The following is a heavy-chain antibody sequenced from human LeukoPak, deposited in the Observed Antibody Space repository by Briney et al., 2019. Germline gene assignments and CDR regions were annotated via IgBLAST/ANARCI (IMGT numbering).Heavy chain of an antibody. CDR3: ARAGGYSSSSYYFDY. CDR1: ALTLTSKY. Sequence: GGSMRPSRPLSALTLTSKYTSCDSHPQRKVLEWVSVINSGVSTYYAESVKGRFTFSRDNSKNTLYLQMNSLRAEDTAVYYCARAGGYSSSSYYFDYWGQGTLVTVSS. D-gene: IGHD6-6*01. V-gene: IGHV3-66*02. J-gene: IGHJ4*02. CDR2: INSGVST.